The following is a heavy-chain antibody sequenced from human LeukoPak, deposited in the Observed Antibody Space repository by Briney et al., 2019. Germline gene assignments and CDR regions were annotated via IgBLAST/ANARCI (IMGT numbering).Heavy chain of an antibody. CDR2: INPSGGST. D-gene: IGHD3-10*01. J-gene: IGHJ4*02. Sequence: ASVKVSCKASGYTFTSYYMHWVRQAPGQGLEWMGIINPSGGSTSYAQKFQGRVTMTRDTSTGTVYMELSSLRSEDTAVYYCARGYYYGSGSYYKRAPFDYWGQGTLVTVSS. CDR1: GYTFTSYY. V-gene: IGHV1-46*03. CDR3: ARGYYYGSGSYYKRAPFDY.